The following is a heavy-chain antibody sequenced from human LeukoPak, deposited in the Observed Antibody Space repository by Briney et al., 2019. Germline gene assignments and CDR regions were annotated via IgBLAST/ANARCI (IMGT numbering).Heavy chain of an antibody. CDR3: ARKTPMAEAYYFDY. CDR1: GGFISSYY. J-gene: IGHJ4*02. Sequence: SETLSLTCTVSGGFISSYYWSWIRQPPGKGLEWIGYIYNSVTTNYNPSLKSRVTISLDTSKNQSSLKLTSVTAADAAVYYCARKTPMAEAYYFDYWGQGTLVTVSS. V-gene: IGHV4-59*01. CDR2: IYNSVTT. D-gene: IGHD5-18*01.